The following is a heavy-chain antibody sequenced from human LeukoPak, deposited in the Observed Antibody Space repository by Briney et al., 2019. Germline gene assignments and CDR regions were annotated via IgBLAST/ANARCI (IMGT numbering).Heavy chain of an antibody. J-gene: IGHJ5*02. Sequence: SQTLSLTCTVSGCSISSGSYYWSWIRQPAGKGLEWIGRIYTSGSTNYNPSLKSRVTISVDTSKNQFSLKLSSVTAADTAVYYCARAPLGSPAWFDPWGQGTLVTVSS. D-gene: IGHD1-26*01. CDR3: ARAPLGSPAWFDP. CDR2: IYTSGST. CDR1: GCSISSGSYY. V-gene: IGHV4-61*02.